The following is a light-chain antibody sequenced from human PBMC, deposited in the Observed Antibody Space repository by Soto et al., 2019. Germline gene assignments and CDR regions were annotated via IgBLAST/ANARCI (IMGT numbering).Light chain of an antibody. Sequence: QSVLTQQPSVSGAPGQKVIISCTGSTSNIGAGYDVHWYQQLPGTAPKLLIYSNSNRPSGVPDRLSGSKSGTSASLAITGLQVEDEADYYCQSYESSLSAAVFGGGTKLTVL. CDR2: SNS. CDR3: QSYESSLSAAV. J-gene: IGLJ2*01. CDR1: TSNIGAGYD. V-gene: IGLV1-40*01.